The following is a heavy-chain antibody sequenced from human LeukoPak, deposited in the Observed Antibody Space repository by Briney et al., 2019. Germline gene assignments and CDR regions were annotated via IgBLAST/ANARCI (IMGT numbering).Heavy chain of an antibody. CDR2: ISSSGSTI. J-gene: IGHJ4*02. CDR3: ARDLSGCSGGSCYSFDY. D-gene: IGHD2-15*01. CDR1: GFPFSDYY. Sequence: GALSLSCAASGFPFSDYYMSWIRQAPGKGLGWVSYISSSGSTIYYADSVKGRFTISRDNAKNSLYLQMNSLRAEDTAVYYCARDLSGCSGGSCYSFDYWGQGTLVTVSS. V-gene: IGHV3-11*04.